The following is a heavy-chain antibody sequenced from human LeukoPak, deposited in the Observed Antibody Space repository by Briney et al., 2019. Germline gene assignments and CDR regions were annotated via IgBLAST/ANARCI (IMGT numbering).Heavy chain of an antibody. D-gene: IGHD2-2*01. CDR3: EPAASGGFDY. V-gene: IGHV3-23*01. J-gene: IGHJ4*02. CDR2: IGGSGDST. CDR1: GFSFSSYA. Sequence: GGSLRLSCAASGFSFSSYAMSWVRQAPGKGLEWVSAIGGSGDSTYYADSVKGRFTISRDNSKNTLFLQMNSLRADDTAVYYCEPAASGGFDYWGQGTLVTVSS.